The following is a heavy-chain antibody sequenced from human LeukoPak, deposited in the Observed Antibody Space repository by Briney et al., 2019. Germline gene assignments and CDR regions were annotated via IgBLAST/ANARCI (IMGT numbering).Heavy chain of an antibody. CDR3: AKDFHTSDYHDGSKDFHS. Sequence: GGSLRLSCAASGFTFSAYGMHWVRQAPGKGLEWVAFMQSDGNKEYYVDSVKGRFTISRDNSKNTVYLQMSSLRTEDTAMYYCAKDFHTSDYHDGSKDFHSWGQGTLVTVSS. CDR1: GFTFSAYG. J-gene: IGHJ4*02. V-gene: IGHV3-30*02. D-gene: IGHD3-22*01. CDR2: MQSDGNKE.